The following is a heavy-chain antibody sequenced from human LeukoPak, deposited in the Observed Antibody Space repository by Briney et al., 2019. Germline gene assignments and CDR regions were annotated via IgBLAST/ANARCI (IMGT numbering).Heavy chain of an antibody. J-gene: IGHJ4*02. CDR3: ATYKNQLRTVYFDY. D-gene: IGHD1-1*01. CDR2: IKQDGSDK. CDR1: GFTFSSYW. V-gene: IGHV3-7*02. Sequence: SGGCLRLSCAASGFTFSSYWMSWVRQAPGKGLEWVANIKQDGSDKNYVDSVKGRFTISKDDAKNLLSLEMNGLRAEDTAVYYCATYKNQLRTVYFDYWGQRTLVPLSS.